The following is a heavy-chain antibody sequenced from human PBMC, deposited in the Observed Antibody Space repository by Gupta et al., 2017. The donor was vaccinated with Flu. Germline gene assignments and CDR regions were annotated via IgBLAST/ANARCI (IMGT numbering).Heavy chain of an antibody. D-gene: IGHD3-10*01. CDR3: ARHVRFGDYVVY. Sequence: QLQLQESGPGLVKPSETLSLTCTVSGGSISSSSYYWGWIRQPPGKGLEWIGSIYYSGSTYYNPSLKSRVTISVDTSKNQFSLKLSSVTAADTAVYYCARHVRFGDYVVYWGQGTLVTVSS. CDR2: IYYSGST. J-gene: IGHJ4*02. V-gene: IGHV4-39*01. CDR1: GGSISSSSYY.